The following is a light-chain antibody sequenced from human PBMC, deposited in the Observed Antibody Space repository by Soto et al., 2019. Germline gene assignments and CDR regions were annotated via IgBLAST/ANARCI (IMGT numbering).Light chain of an antibody. V-gene: IGKV3-15*01. CDR1: QSVSTN. CDR2: AAA. CDR3: QQYNNWPRT. J-gene: IGKJ1*01. Sequence: EIVMTQSPATLSVSPGERATLSCRASQSVSTNLAWYQQKPGQAPRLLIFAAAARATGVPARFSGSGSGTDFTLTISSLEPEDFAVYYCQQYNNWPRTFGQGTKVDIK.